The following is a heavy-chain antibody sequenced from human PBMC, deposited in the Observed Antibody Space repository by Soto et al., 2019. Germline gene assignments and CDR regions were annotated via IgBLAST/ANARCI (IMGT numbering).Heavy chain of an antibody. CDR1: GGSISSCGYS. Sequence: TSETLSLTCAVSGGSISSCGYSWSWIRHPPGKGLEWIGYIYHSGSTYYNPSLKSRVTISVDRSKNQFSLKLSSVTAADTAVYYCARGGSYGSFGVWGQGTTVTVSS. D-gene: IGHD3-16*01. V-gene: IGHV4-30-2*01. CDR2: IYHSGST. J-gene: IGHJ6*02. CDR3: ARGGSYGSFGV.